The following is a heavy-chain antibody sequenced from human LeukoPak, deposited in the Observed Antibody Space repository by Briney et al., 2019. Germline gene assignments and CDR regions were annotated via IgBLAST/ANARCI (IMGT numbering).Heavy chain of an antibody. CDR1: GGTFSSYA. D-gene: IGHD4-17*01. CDR3: ARGRATVTTWHY. Sequence: SVTVSFKASGGTFSSYAISWVRQAPGQGLEWMGGIIPIFGTANYAQKFQGRVTITADESTSTAYMELSSLRSEDAAVYYCARGRATVTTWHYWGQGTLVTVSS. CDR2: IIPIFGTA. J-gene: IGHJ4*02. V-gene: IGHV1-69*01.